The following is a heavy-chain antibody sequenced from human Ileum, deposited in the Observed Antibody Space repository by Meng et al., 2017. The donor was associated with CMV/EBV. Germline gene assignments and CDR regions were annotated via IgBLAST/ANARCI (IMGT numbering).Heavy chain of an antibody. J-gene: IGHJ4*02. Sequence: KASGYPLTGYGFNWLRQAPGHELEWMGWISPYPGNTNYAQRFQGRVTMTTDTSTGTAYMELRSLRSDDTAVYYCARSRYSGYDHFDYWGQGTLVTVSS. D-gene: IGHD5-12*01. CDR1: GYPLTGYG. V-gene: IGHV1-18*01. CDR2: ISPYPGNT. CDR3: ARSRYSGYDHFDY.